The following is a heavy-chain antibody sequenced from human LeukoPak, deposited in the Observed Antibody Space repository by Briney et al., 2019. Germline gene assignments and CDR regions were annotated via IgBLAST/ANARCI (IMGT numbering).Heavy chain of an antibody. J-gene: IGHJ6*04. Sequence: GSLRLSCAASGFTFSSYEMNWVSQAPGKGLEGVSYISSSGSTIYYADSVKGRFTISRDNAKNSLYLQMNSLRAEDTAVYYCAELGITMIGGVWGKGTTVTISS. CDR2: ISSSGSTI. D-gene: IGHD3-10*02. V-gene: IGHV3-48*03. CDR1: GFTFSSYE. CDR3: AELGITMIGGV.